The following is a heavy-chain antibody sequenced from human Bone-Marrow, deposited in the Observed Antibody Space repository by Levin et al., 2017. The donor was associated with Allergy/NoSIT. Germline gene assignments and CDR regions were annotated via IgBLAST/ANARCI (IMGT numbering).Heavy chain of an antibody. J-gene: IGHJ4*02. Sequence: PSETLSLTCIVSGDSVSSGTNYWAWMRQPPGTELEWIGSVSYSGTTYYNPSLTSRVSLFVDTSKNQFSLKLSAVTAADTALYYCARVCSGGRCLDSWGQGTLVTVSS. CDR2: VSYSGTT. D-gene: IGHD2-15*01. CDR3: ARVCSGGRCLDS. V-gene: IGHV4-39*01. CDR1: GDSVSSGTNY.